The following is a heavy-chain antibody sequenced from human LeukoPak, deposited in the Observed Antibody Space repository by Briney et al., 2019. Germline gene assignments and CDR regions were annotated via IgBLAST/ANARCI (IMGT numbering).Heavy chain of an antibody. CDR2: ISYGGSNK. CDR1: GFIFSSCA. D-gene: IGHD7-27*01. V-gene: IGHV3-30-3*01. CDR3: ARDYRPANWGSSAFDI. J-gene: IGHJ3*02. Sequence: PGGSLRLSCAASGFIFSSCAMHWVRQAPGKGLEWVAVISYGGSNKYYADSVKGRFTISRDNSKNTLYLQMNSLRAEDTAVYYCARDYRPANWGSSAFDIWGQGKMVTVSS.